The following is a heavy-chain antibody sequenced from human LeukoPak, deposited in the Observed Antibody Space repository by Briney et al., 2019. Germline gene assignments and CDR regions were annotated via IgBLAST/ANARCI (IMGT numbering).Heavy chain of an antibody. D-gene: IGHD1-26*01. Sequence: RASETLSLTCTVSGVSISSYYWSWIRQPPGKGLEWIGYIHNSGITNYNPSLKSRVTMSVDTSKNQFSLKLNSVTAADTAVYYCATLWRLGASTGEAFDIWGQGTMVTVSS. V-gene: IGHV4-59*01. J-gene: IGHJ3*02. CDR2: IHNSGIT. CDR3: ATLWRLGASTGEAFDI. CDR1: GVSISSYY.